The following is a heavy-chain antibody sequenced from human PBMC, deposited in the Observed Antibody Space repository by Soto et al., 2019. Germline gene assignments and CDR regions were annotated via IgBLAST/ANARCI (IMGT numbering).Heavy chain of an antibody. CDR3: TIGSWSGEVFDI. CDR2: IIPIFGTA. D-gene: IGHD2-21*01. Sequence: ASVKVSCKASGGTFSSYAISWVRQAPGQGLEWMGGIIPIFGTANYAQKFQGRVTITADESTATAHMELSSLRSEDTALYYCTIGSWSGEVFDIWGQGTMVTVSS. J-gene: IGHJ3*02. V-gene: IGHV1-69*13. CDR1: GGTFSSYA.